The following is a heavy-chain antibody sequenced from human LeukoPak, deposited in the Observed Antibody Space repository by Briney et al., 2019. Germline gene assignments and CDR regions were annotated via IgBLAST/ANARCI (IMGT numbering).Heavy chain of an antibody. CDR1: GGSFSGYY. CDR3: ARASLPPVYDAFDI. J-gene: IGHJ3*02. V-gene: IGHV4-34*01. CDR2: INHSGST. D-gene: IGHD1-14*01. Sequence: PSETLSLTCAVYGGSFSGYYWSWIRQPPGKGLEWIEEINHSGSTNYNPSLKSRVTISVDTSKNQFSLKLSSVTAADTAVYYCARASLPPVYDAFDIWGQGTMVTVSS.